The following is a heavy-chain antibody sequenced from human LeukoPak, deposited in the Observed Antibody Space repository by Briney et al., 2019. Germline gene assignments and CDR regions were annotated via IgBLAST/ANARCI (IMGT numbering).Heavy chain of an antibody. CDR2: INPSVGST. V-gene: IGHV1-46*01. Sequence: GASVKVSCTASGSTFTSHYMHWVRQAPGQGLEWMGVINPSVGSTSYPQKFQGRVTMSRDTSTSTVYMELSSLKSEDTAVYYCAAPGASGFVGNFWSGPLDFWGRGALVTVSS. J-gene: IGHJ4*02. CDR1: GSTFTSHY. D-gene: IGHD3-3*01. CDR3: AAPGASGFVGNFWSGPLDF.